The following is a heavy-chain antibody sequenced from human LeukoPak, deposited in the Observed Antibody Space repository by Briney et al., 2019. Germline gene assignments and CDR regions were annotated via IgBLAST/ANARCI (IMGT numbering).Heavy chain of an antibody. D-gene: IGHD6-19*01. CDR3: AEPYWSIAVTGTEDGMDV. CDR2: IYYGGST. Sequence: PSETLSLPCTVSIHSHNIISYYGARIRQPPGKGLEWIGSIYYGGSTYYNPSLKSRVTISVDTSKNQFSLKVSSVTAADTAVYYCAEPYWSIAVTGTEDGMDVWGQGTSVTVSS. J-gene: IGHJ6*02. V-gene: IGHV4-39*01. CDR1: IHSHNIISYY.